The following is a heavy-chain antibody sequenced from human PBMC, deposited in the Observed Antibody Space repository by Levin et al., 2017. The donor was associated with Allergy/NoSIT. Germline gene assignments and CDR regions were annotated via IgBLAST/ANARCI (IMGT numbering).Heavy chain of an antibody. V-gene: IGHV1-3*01. CDR1: GYTFTSYA. CDR3: ARTLNYDFWSGYYKGHYFDY. CDR2: INAGNGNT. J-gene: IGHJ4*02. D-gene: IGHD3-3*01. Sequence: ASVKVSCKASGYTFTSYAMHWVRQAPGQRLEWMGWINAGNGNTKYSQKFQGRVTITRDTSASTAYMELSSLRSEDTAVYYCARTLNYDFWSGYYKGHYFDYWGQGTLVTVSS.